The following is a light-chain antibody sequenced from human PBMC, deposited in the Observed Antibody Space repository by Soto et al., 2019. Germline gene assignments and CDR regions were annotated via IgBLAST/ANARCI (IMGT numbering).Light chain of an antibody. CDR2: WAS. J-gene: IGKJ4*01. CDR1: QSVLSNSNNKNY. CDR3: QQYFSAPT. V-gene: IGKV4-1*01. Sequence: DIVMTQSPDSLAVSLGERATINCNSSQSVLSNSNNKNYLAWYQQKPGQPPKLLIYWASTREFGVPDRFSGSGTGRDFTLTISSLQAEDGAVYHCQQYFSAPTVGGGTEVEIK.